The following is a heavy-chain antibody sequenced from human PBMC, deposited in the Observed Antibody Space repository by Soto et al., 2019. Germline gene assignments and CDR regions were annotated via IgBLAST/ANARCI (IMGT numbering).Heavy chain of an antibody. CDR3: TTEGYYYDSSGYPAFFGGDY. D-gene: IGHD3-22*01. J-gene: IGHJ4*02. V-gene: IGHV3-15*07. Sequence: GGSLRLSCAASGFTFSNAWMNWVRQAPGKGLEWVGRIKSKTDGGTTDYAAPVKGRFTISRDDSKNTLYLQMNSLKTEETAVYYCTTEGYYYDSSGYPAFFGGDYWGQGTLVTVSS. CDR2: IKSKTDGGTT. CDR1: GFTFSNAW.